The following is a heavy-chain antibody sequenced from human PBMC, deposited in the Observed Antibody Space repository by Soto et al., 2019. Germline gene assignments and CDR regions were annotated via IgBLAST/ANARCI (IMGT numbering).Heavy chain of an antibody. CDR2: ISGNTGNT. Sequence: EGQLLESGGGLVQPGGSLRLSCAASGFTFSSYAMSWVRQAPGKGLEWVSAISGNTGNTYYADSVKGRFTISRYNSKNTLSLQMNSLRAEDTAVYYCAKYVWGYWYFDLWGRGTLVTVSS. CDR3: AKYVWGYWYFDL. V-gene: IGHV3-23*01. D-gene: IGHD7-27*01. J-gene: IGHJ2*01. CDR1: GFTFSSYA.